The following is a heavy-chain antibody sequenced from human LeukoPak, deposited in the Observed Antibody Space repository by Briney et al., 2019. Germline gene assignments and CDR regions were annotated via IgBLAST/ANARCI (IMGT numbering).Heavy chain of an antibody. CDR1: GYTFTGSY. CDR2: TNPSTGGT. CDR3: ARGGTFCSITTCHEFDH. J-gene: IGHJ4*02. D-gene: IGHD2-2*01. Sequence: ASVKVSCKTSGYTFTGSYLHWVRQVPGQGLEWMGWTNPSTGGTKSAQQFEGRVTMTRDTSNTTGYLELRSLRLDDTATYYCARGGTFCSITTCHEFDHWGQGTLVIVSS. V-gene: IGHV1-2*02.